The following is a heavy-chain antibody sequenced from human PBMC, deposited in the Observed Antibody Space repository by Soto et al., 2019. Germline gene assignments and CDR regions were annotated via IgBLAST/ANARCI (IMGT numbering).Heavy chain of an antibody. D-gene: IGHD2-2*02. CDR2: IYYSGST. Sequence: SETLSLTCTVSGGSISSSSYYWGWIRQPPGKGLEWIGSIYYSGSTYYNPSLKSRVTISVDTSKNQFSLKLSSVTAADTAVYYCARLGVRYCSSTSCYRDRMNWFDPWGQGTLVTVSS. CDR3: ARLGVRYCSSTSCYRDRMNWFDP. V-gene: IGHV4-39*01. J-gene: IGHJ5*02. CDR1: GGSISSSSYY.